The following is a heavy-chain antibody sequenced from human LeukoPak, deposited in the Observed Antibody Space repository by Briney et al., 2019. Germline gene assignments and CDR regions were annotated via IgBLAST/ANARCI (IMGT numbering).Heavy chain of an antibody. CDR2: IIPILGIA. D-gene: IGHD6-13*01. CDR1: GGTFSSYA. J-gene: IGHJ4*02. V-gene: IGHV1-69*04. CDR3: ARAPNDSSSWFPSLYYFDY. Sequence: ASVKVSCKASGGTFSSYAISWVRPAPGQGLEWMGRIIPILGIANYAQKFQGRVTITADKSTSTAYMELSSLRSEDTAVYYCARAPNDSSSWFPSLYYFDYWGQGTLVTVSS.